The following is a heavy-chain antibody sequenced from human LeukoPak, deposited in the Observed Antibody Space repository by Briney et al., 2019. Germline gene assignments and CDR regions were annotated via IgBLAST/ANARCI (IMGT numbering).Heavy chain of an antibody. V-gene: IGHV3-7*01. D-gene: IGHD2-2*01. Sequence: GGSLRLSCAASGFSFSDYWMSWVRQTPGKGLEWVASIEQDGSEKNYVDSVEGRFTISRDNAKNSLYLQMNNLRADDTAVYYCARASVLGPNTDYWGQGTLVTVSS. CDR2: IEQDGSEK. CDR3: ARASVLGPNTDY. CDR1: GFSFSDYW. J-gene: IGHJ4*02.